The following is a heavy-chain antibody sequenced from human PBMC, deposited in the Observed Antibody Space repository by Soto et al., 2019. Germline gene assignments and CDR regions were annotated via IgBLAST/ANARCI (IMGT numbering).Heavy chain of an antibody. CDR2: IYYSGST. D-gene: IGHD2-2*02. Sequence: QVQLQESGPGLVKPSQTLSLTCTVSGGSISSGDYYWSWIRQPPGKGLAWIGYIYYSGSTYYNPSLKSRVTISVETSKTQFSLKLSSVTAADTAVYYCARGRSIPYYFDYWGQGTLVTVSS. CDR1: GGSISSGDYY. J-gene: IGHJ4*02. CDR3: ARGRSIPYYFDY. V-gene: IGHV4-30-4*01.